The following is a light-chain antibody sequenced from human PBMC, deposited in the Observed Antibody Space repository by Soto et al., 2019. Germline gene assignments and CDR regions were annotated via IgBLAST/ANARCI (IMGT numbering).Light chain of an antibody. J-gene: IGLJ3*02. Sequence: SYELTQPPSVSVAPGQTASITWGGNNIGSKSVHWYQQKPGQAPVLVVYADSDRPSGIPERFSGSNSGSTATLTISRVEAGDEAGYFCQVWDSDSDHMVFGGGTKVTVL. CDR1: NIGSKS. V-gene: IGLV3-21*02. CDR3: QVWDSDSDHMV. CDR2: ADS.